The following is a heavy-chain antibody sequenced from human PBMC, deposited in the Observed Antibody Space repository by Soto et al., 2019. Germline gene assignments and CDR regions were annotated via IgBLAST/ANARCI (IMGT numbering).Heavy chain of an antibody. CDR1: GFTFNSYA. V-gene: IGHV3-30-3*01. D-gene: IGHD1-1*01. Sequence: PGGSLRLSCAASGFTFNSYAMHWVRQAPGKGLEWVAVISYDGSNKYYADSVKGRFTISRDNSKNTLYLQMNSLRAEDTAVYYCARDRLRYNWNDFPYYYYGMDVWGHGTLVTVSS. J-gene: IGHJ6*02. CDR3: ARDRLRYNWNDFPYYYYGMDV. CDR2: ISYDGSNK.